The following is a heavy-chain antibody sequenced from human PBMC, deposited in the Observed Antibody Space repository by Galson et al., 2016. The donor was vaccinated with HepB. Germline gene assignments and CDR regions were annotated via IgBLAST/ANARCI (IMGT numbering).Heavy chain of an antibody. CDR2: MSYSGST. D-gene: IGHD3-10*01. Sequence: ETLSLTCTVSGDSISSSSYYWGWIRQPPGKGLELIATMSYSGSTYYNPSLESRVTMSVDTSENQFSLKLSSVPAAGTAVFFCAVVLPWFGGVSNYFDLWGQGTLVTVSS. CDR3: AVVLPWFGGVSNYFDL. V-gene: IGHV4-39*01. J-gene: IGHJ4*02. CDR1: GDSISSSSYY.